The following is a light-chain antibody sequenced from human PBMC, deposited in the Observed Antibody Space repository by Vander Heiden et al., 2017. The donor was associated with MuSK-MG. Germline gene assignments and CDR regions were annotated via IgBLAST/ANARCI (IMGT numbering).Light chain of an antibody. J-gene: IGLJ2*01. V-gene: IGLV2-23*02. Sequence: QSALTQPDSVSGSPGQSITISCSGTSSDLGTYNLVSWYQQHPGKAPKLMLYEVNMRPAGASNRFSGSKSANTASLTISGLQAEDEADYYCYSYAGNSTFIFGGGTKLTVL. CDR1: SSDLGTYNL. CDR2: EVN. CDR3: YSYAGNSTFI.